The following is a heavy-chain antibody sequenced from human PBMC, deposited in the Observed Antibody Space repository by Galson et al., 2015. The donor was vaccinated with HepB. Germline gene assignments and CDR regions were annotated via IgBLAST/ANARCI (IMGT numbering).Heavy chain of an antibody. V-gene: IGHV3-30*18. CDR3: AKDQSPVLLWPTSYMDV. CDR2: ISYDGSNK. D-gene: IGHD3-10*01. CDR1: GFTFSSYG. J-gene: IGHJ6*03. Sequence: SLRLSCAASGFTFSSYGMHWVRQAPGKGLEWVAVISYDGSNKYYADSVKGRFTISRDNSKNTLYLQMNSLRAEDTAVYYCAKDQSPVLLWPTSYMDVWGKGTTVTVSS.